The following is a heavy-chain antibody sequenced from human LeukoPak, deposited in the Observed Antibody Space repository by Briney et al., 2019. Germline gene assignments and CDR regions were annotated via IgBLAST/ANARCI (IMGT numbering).Heavy chain of an antibody. CDR1: GGSLSSSSYY. V-gene: IGHV4-39*07. D-gene: IGHD7-27*01. J-gene: IGHJ4*02. CDR2: IYYSGST. CDR3: ARDLANWGAVDY. Sequence: SETLSLTCTVSGGSLSSSSYYWGWIRQPPGKGLEWIGSIYYSGSTYYNPSLKSRVTISVDTSKNQFSLKLSSVTAADTAVYYCARDLANWGAVDYWGQGTLVTVSS.